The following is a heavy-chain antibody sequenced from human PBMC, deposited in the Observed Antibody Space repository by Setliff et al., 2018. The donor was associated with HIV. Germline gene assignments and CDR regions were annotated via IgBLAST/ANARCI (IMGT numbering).Heavy chain of an antibody. V-gene: IGHV1-3*01. D-gene: IGHD3-16*02. Sequence: ASVKVSCKASGYTFTSNSIHWVRQAPGQRLEWMGWINAGNGDTEYSQKFQGRVTITRDTSASTTYMELSSLRSEDTAVYYCARGPRVILGNWFDPWGQGTLVTVSS. CDR1: GYTFTSNS. CDR3: ARGPRVILGNWFDP. J-gene: IGHJ5*02. CDR2: INAGNGDT.